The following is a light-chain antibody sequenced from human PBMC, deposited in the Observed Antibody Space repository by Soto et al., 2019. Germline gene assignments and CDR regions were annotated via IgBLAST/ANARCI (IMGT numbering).Light chain of an antibody. CDR3: SSYTSSSTRV. V-gene: IGLV2-14*01. J-gene: IGLJ1*01. CDR1: SSDVGGYNY. CDR2: DVS. Sequence: QSALTPPASVSGSPGQSITISCTGTSSDVGGYNYVSWYQQHPGKAPKLMIYDVSNRPSGVSNRFSGSKSANTASLTISGLQAEDEADYYCSSYTSSSTRVFGTGTKLTVL.